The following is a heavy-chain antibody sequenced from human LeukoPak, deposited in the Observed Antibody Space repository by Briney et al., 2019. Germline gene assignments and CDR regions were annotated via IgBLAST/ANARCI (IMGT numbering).Heavy chain of an antibody. V-gene: IGHV4-39*01. D-gene: IGHD1-26*01. CDR3: AYHTSPSY. CDR2: IYYSGST. J-gene: IGHJ4*02. CDR1: GGSISSSSYS. Sequence: SETLSLTCTVSGGSISSSSYSWGWIRQPPGKGLEWMGRIYYSGSTYYNPSLKSRVTISVDTSKNQFSLKVHSVTAADTAVYYCAYHTSPSYWGQGTLVTVSS.